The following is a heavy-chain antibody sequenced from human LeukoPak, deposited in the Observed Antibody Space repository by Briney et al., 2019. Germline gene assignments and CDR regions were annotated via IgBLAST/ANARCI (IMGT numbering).Heavy chain of an antibody. CDR2: IYPGDSDT. CDR1: GYSFTSYW. J-gene: IGHJ6*03. Sequence: GESLKISCKGSGYSFTSYWIGWVRQMPGKGLEWMGIIYPGDSDTRYSPSFQGQVTISADRSISTAYLQWSSLKASDTAMYYCARGFYGGYYYYYYMVVWGKGTTVTVSS. CDR3: ARGFYGGYYYYYYMVV. V-gene: IGHV5-51*01. D-gene: IGHD4/OR15-4a*01.